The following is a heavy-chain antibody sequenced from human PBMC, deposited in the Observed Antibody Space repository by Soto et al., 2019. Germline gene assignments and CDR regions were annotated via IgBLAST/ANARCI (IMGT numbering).Heavy chain of an antibody. J-gene: IGHJ4*02. D-gene: IGHD3-22*01. CDR1: GYSISSGYY. V-gene: IGHV4-38-2*01. CDR2: IYHSGTT. CDR3: ARLLYDSRGYYYFDH. Sequence: NPSETLSLTCAVSGYSISSGYYWGWIRQPPGKGLEWIGSIYHSGTTYDNPSLKSRVTISVDMSNNQFSLKLSSVTAADTAVYYCARLLYDSRGYYYFDHWGRGTLVTVSS.